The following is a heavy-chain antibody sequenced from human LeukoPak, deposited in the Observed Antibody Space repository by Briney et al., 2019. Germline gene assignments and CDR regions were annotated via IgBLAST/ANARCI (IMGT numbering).Heavy chain of an antibody. J-gene: IGHJ4*02. CDR2: IYHRGNT. CDR1: GGSINRYY. V-gene: IGHV4-38-2*02. Sequence: SETLSLTCTVSGGSINRYYWSWIRQPPGKGLEWIGTIYHRGNTYYNPSLMSRVTISLDTSKNQFSLRLTSVTAADTALYYCAREVESWFGDLLSYFDSWGQGTQVTVSS. D-gene: IGHD3-10*01. CDR3: AREVESWFGDLLSYFDS.